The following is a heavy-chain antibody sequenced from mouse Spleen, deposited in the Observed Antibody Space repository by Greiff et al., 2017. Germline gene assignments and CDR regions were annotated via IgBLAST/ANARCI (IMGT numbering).Heavy chain of an antibody. V-gene: IGHV5-6-2*01. CDR3: ARLYYAMDY. CDR2: INSNGGST. J-gene: IGHJ4*01. CDR1: GFTFSSYA. Sequence: EVQRVESGGGLVKPGGSLKLSCAASGFTFSSYAMSLVRQTPEKRLEWVAAINSNGGSTYYPDTVKDRFTISRDNAKNTLYLQMSSLRSEDTALYYCARLYYAMDYWGQGTSVTVSS.